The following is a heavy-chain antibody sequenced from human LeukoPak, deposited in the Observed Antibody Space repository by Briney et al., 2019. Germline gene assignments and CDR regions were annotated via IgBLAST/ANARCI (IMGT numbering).Heavy chain of an antibody. CDR3: ARGVSVAYYFDY. J-gene: IGHJ4*02. CDR2: ISYDGSNK. CDR1: GFIFGDYA. Sequence: PGESLRLSCAASGFIFGDYAMHWVRQAPGKGLEWVAVISYDGSNKYYADSVKGRFTISRDNSKNTLYLQMNSLRAEDTAVHYCARGVSVAYYFDYWGQGTLVTVSS. V-gene: IGHV3-30*04.